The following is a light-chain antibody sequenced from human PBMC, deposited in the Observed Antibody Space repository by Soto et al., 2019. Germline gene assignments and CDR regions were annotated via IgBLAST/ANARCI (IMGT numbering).Light chain of an antibody. Sequence: EIVLTQSPGTLSSSPVERATLSCMASRSVSSNYLAWYQQKPGQAPRLLIYGASSRATGIPDRFSGSGSGTDFTLTISRLEPEDFAVYYCQQYGSSSVACGQGTKGDIK. CDR2: GAS. V-gene: IGKV3-20*01. CDR3: QQYGSSSVA. J-gene: IGKJ1*01. CDR1: RSVSSNY.